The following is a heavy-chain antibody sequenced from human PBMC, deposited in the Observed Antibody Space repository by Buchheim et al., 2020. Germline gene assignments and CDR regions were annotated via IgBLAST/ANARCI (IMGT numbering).Heavy chain of an antibody. D-gene: IGHD3-10*01. Sequence: QVQLVQSGAEVKKPGASVKVSCKTSGYTFTSYYLHWVRQSPGQGLEWMGLINPSDGQITYAQKFQGRVTMTRDTSTSTVYMDLSGLRSEDTAVYYCARRFGASVDYYGLDVWGHGTT. CDR3: ARRFGASVDYYGLDV. CDR2: INPSDGQI. J-gene: IGHJ6*02. V-gene: IGHV1-46*01. CDR1: GYTFTSYY.